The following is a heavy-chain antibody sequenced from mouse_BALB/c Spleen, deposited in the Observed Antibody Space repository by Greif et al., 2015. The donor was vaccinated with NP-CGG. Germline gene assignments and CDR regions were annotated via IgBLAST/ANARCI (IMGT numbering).Heavy chain of an antibody. J-gene: IGHJ3*01. Sequence: VQLKQSGPELVEPGASVKMSCKASGYTFTKYVIHWVKQKPGQGLEWIGYINPYNGGTKYNEKFKGKATMTSDKSSXPAYMSLSSLTSDDSAVYYCALMEYGNYLFPYWVQGPLVTVSA. CDR2: INPYNGGT. V-gene: IGHV1-14*01. CDR3: ALMEYGNYLFPY. D-gene: IGHD2-1*01. CDR1: GYTFTKYV.